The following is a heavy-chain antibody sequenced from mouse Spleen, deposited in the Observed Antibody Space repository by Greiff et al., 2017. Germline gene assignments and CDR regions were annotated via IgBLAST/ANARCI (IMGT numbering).Heavy chain of an antibody. V-gene: IGHV1S56*01. Sequence: QVQLKQSGPELVKPGASVRISCKASGYTFTSYYIHWVKQRPGQGLEWIGWIYPGNVNTKYNEKFKGKATLTADKSSSTAYMQLSSLTSEDSAVYFCARRHFDVWGAGTTVTVSS. CDR3: ARRHFDV. J-gene: IGHJ1*01. CDR2: IYPGNVNT. CDR1: GYTFTSYY.